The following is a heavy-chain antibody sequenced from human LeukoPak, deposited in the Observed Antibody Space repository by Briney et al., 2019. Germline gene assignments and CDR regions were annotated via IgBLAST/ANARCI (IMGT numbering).Heavy chain of an antibody. CDR3: AATTVTTPFNWFDP. J-gene: IGHJ5*02. CDR1: GYTFTGYY. CDR2: INPNSGGT. D-gene: IGHD4-17*01. Sequence: GASVKVSRKASGYTFTGYYMHWVRQAPGQGLEWMGWINPNSGGTNYAQKFQGRVTMTRDTSISTAYMELSRLRSDDTAVYYCAATTVTTPFNWFDPWGQGTLVTVSS. V-gene: IGHV1-2*02.